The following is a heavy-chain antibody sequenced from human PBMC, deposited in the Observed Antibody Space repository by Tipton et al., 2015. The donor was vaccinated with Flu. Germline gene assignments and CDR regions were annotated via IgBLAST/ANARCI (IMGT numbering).Heavy chain of an antibody. V-gene: IGHV4-38-2*01. CDR1: GYSIRSDYY. D-gene: IGHD3-10*01. CDR2: VFHSGSK. J-gene: IGHJ4*02. CDR3: ARRTYYYGSGEQDY. Sequence: TLSLTCDVSGYSIRSDYYWGWIRQPPGKGLEWIGNVFHSGSKYYNPSLRSRVTISVDTSKNQFSLKMSSVTAADTAVYYCARRTYYYGSGEQDYWGQGTLVTVSS.